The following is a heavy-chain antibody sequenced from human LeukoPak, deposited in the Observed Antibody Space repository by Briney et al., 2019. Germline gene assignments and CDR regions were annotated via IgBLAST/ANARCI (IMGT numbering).Heavy chain of an antibody. CDR1: GFTFSSYS. CDR3: ASSGFNGAFDI. Sequence: GGSLRLSCAASGFTFSSYSMNWVRQAPGRGLEWVSYISSGSSTIYYADSVKGRFTISRDNAKNSLYLKMNSLRAEDTAVYYCASSGFNGAFDIWGQGTMVTVSS. D-gene: IGHD7-27*01. J-gene: IGHJ3*02. V-gene: IGHV3-48*04. CDR2: ISSGSSTI.